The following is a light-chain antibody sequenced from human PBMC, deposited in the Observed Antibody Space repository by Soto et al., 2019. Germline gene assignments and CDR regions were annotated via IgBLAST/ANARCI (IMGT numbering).Light chain of an antibody. V-gene: IGLV2-14*02. J-gene: IGLJ2*01. Sequence: QSALTQPASVSGSPGQSITISCTGASSDVGSHNLVSWYQQHPGKAPKLIIYAGSERPSGVSKRFSGSKSGNTASLTISGLQAEDEADYYCTSYTSITILVFGGGTKLTVL. CDR2: AGS. CDR1: SSDVGSHNL. CDR3: TSYTSITILV.